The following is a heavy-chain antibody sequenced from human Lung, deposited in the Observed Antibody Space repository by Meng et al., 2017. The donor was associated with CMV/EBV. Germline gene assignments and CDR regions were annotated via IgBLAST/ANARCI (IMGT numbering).Heavy chain of an antibody. J-gene: IGHJ4*02. V-gene: IGHV3-23*01. CDR2: ISGSGGST. CDR1: GGSISSYY. CDR3: AKDKIFGVTLDY. Sequence: LXCTVSGGSISSYYWSWIRQPPGKGLEWVSAISGSGGSTYYADSVKGRFTISRDNSKNTLYLQMNSLRAEDTAVYYCAKDKIFGVTLDYWGQGTLVTVSS. D-gene: IGHD3-3*01.